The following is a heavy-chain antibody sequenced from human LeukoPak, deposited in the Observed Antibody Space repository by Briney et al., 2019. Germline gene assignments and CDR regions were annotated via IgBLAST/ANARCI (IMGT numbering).Heavy chain of an antibody. CDR3: ATVVGIAARPQLLFGAFDI. CDR2: FDPEDGET. D-gene: IGHD6-6*01. Sequence: ASVKVSCKVSGYTLTELSMHWVRQAPGKGLEWMGGFDPEDGETIYAQKFQGRVTMTEDKSTDTAYMELSSLRSEDTAVYYCATVVGIAARPQLLFGAFDIWGQGTMVTVSS. J-gene: IGHJ3*02. V-gene: IGHV1-24*01. CDR1: GYTLTELS.